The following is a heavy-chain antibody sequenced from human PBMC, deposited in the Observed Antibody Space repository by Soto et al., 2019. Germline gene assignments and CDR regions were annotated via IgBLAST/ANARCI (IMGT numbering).Heavy chain of an antibody. Sequence: PGGSLRLSCAASGFTFSDYYMSWIRQAPGKGLEWVSYISSSSSYTNYADSVKGRFTISRDNAKNSLYLQMNSLRAEDTAVYYCASWGSGSYTANDPYYYYYGMDVWGQGTTVTVSS. CDR1: GFTFSDYY. CDR2: ISSSSSYT. J-gene: IGHJ6*02. D-gene: IGHD3-10*01. V-gene: IGHV3-11*03. CDR3: ASWGSGSYTANDPYYYYYGMDV.